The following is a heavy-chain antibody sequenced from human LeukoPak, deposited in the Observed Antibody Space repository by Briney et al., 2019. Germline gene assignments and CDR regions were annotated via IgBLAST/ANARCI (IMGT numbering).Heavy chain of an antibody. V-gene: IGHV4-59*01. Sequence: SETLSLTCTVSGGSISPYYWSWIRKPPAKGQEWMGFSYYNGSTKYNLSLKSQVTISVAMSKSQFSLKLTSVTAADTAVYYCARYSGEPTWYLDLWGRGTLVSVSS. CDR1: GGSISPYY. D-gene: IGHD1-26*01. CDR3: ARYSGEPTWYLDL. J-gene: IGHJ2*01. CDR2: SYYNGST.